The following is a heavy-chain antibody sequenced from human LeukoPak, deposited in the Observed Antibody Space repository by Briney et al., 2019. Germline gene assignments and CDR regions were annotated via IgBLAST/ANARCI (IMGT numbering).Heavy chain of an antibody. CDR1: GGSISTYY. CDR3: SRESGPFSPFGY. Sequence: SETLSLTCTVSGGSISTYYWSWIRQPPGKGLEWIGYIYYSGSTNYNPSLKSRVTISADTSKNQFSLKLNSVTAADTAVYYCSRESGPFSPFGYWGQGTLVTVTS. D-gene: IGHD1-26*01. J-gene: IGHJ4*02. V-gene: IGHV4-59*01. CDR2: IYYSGST.